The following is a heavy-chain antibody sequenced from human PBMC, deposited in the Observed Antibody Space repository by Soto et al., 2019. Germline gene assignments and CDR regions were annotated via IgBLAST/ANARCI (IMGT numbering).Heavy chain of an antibody. Sequence: EVQLVESGGGLVKPGGSLRLSCAASGFTFSSYSMNWVRQAPGKGLEWVSSISSSSSYIYYADSVKGRFTISRDNAKNSLYLQMNSLRAEDTAVYYCARDVPGYGSGSYYFDPWDQGTLVTVSS. D-gene: IGHD3-10*01. CDR3: ARDVPGYGSGSYYFDP. CDR2: ISSSSSYI. CDR1: GFTFSSYS. V-gene: IGHV3-21*01. J-gene: IGHJ5*02.